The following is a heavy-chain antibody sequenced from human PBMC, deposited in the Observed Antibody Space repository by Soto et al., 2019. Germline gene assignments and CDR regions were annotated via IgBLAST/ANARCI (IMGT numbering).Heavy chain of an antibody. J-gene: IGHJ6*02. D-gene: IGHD3-3*01. V-gene: IGHV1-69*13. Sequence: GASVKVSCKASGGTFSRYAISWVRQAPGQGLEWMGGIIPIFGTANYAQKFQGRVTITADESTSTAYMELSSLRSEDTAVYYCARDLFTTIFVAPRAYYYYGMDVWGQGTTVTVSS. CDR3: ARDLFTTIFVAPRAYYYYGMDV. CDR2: IIPIFGTA. CDR1: GGTFSRYA.